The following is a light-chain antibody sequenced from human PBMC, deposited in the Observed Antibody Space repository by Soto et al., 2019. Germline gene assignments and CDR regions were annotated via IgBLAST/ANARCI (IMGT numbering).Light chain of an antibody. CDR3: RSYTSSSTLYG. J-gene: IGLJ1*01. CDR2: DVS. CDR1: SSDVGGYNY. V-gene: IGLV2-14*01. Sequence: QSALTQPASVSGSPGQSITISCTGTSSDVGGYNYVSWYQQHPSKAPKLMIYDVSNRPSGVSNRFSGSKSGNTASLTISGLQAEDEADYYCRSYTSSSTLYGFGTGTKLTVL.